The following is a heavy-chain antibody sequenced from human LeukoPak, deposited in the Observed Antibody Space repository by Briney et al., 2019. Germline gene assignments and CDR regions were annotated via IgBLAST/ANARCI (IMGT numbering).Heavy chain of an antibody. V-gene: IGHV1-69*05. D-gene: IGHD3-10*01. J-gene: IGHJ6*03. CDR1: GGTFSSYA. CDR2: IIPIFGTA. Sequence: ASVKVSCKASGGTFSSYAISWVRQAPGQGLEWMGGIIPIFGTANYAQKFQGRVTITTGESTSTAYMELSSLRSEDTAVYYCARGRTAGYYYYYYMDVWGKGTTVTVSS. CDR3: ARGRTAGYYYYYYMDV.